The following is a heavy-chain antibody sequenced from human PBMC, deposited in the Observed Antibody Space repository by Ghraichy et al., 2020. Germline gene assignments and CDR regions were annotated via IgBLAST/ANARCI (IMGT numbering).Heavy chain of an antibody. J-gene: IGHJ4*02. CDR3: ARDDCSGGSCYFGY. CDR2: IWYDGSNK. Sequence: GGSLRLSCAASGFTFSSYGMHWVRQAPGKGLEWVAVIWYDGSNKYYADSVKGRFTISRDNSKNTLYLQMNSLRAEDTAVYYCARDDCSGGSCYFGYWGQGTLVTVSS. D-gene: IGHD2-15*01. CDR1: GFTFSSYG. V-gene: IGHV3-33*01.